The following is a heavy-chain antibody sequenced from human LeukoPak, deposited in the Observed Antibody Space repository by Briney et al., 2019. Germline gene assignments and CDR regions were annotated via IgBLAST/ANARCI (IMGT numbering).Heavy chain of an antibody. CDR2: INSDGSST. D-gene: IGHD6-19*01. Sequence: GGSLRLSCAASGFTFSSYWMHWVRQAPGKGLVWVSRINSDGSSTSYADSVKGRFTISRDNAKNTLYLQMNSLRAEDTAVYYCARELHSSGWSTYYYYYYGMDVWGQGTTVTVSS. V-gene: IGHV3-74*01. CDR3: ARELHSSGWSTYYYYYYGMDV. J-gene: IGHJ6*02. CDR1: GFTFSSYW.